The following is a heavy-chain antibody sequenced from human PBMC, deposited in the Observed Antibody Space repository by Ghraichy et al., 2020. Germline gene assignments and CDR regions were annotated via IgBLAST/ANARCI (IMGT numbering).Heavy chain of an antibody. J-gene: IGHJ4*02. Sequence: GGSLRLSCAASGFTFSSYAMSWVRQAPGKGLEWVSAISGSGGSTYYADSVKGRFTISRDNSKNTLYLQMNSLRAEDTAVYYCATPPAPQWELLEGEGVGYFDYWGQGTLVTVSS. D-gene: IGHD1-26*01. V-gene: IGHV3-23*01. CDR2: ISGSGGST. CDR1: GFTFSSYA. CDR3: ATPPAPQWELLEGEGVGYFDY.